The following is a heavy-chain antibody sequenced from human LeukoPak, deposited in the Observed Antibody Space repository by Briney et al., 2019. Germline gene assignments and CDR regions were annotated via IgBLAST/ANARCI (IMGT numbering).Heavy chain of an antibody. CDR2: ISGSGGST. CDR3: ARGIGYL. V-gene: IGHV3-23*01. Sequence: PGGSLRLSCAASGFTFSNYAMSWVRQAPGKGLEWVSAISGSGGSTFYTDSVKGRFTISRDNAKNSLYLQMNSLRAEDTAVYYCARGIGYLWGQGTLVTVSS. J-gene: IGHJ4*02. CDR1: GFTFSNYA. D-gene: IGHD2-2*03.